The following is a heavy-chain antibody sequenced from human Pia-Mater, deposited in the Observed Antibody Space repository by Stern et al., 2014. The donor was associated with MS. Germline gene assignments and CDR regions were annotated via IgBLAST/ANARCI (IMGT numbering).Heavy chain of an antibody. CDR3: ARSYGDHAYQN. Sequence: VQLVESGPGLVKPSQTLSLTCTVSGGPISSFDYYWNWIRQSPGTGLEWIGNILYSGSSHYNPSLESRITISVDTSKNQLSLRLTSVTAADTALYYCARSYGDHAYQNWGQGTPVIVSS. V-gene: IGHV4-30-4*01. CDR1: GGPISSFDYY. J-gene: IGHJ4*02. CDR2: ILYSGSS. D-gene: IGHD4-17*01.